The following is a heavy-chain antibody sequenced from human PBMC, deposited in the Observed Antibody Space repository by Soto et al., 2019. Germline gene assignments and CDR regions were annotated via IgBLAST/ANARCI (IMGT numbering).Heavy chain of an antibody. V-gene: IGHV3-30-3*01. CDR1: GFTFSSYA. J-gene: IGHJ5*02. D-gene: IGHD6-19*01. CDR2: ISYDGSNK. Sequence: GSLRLSCAASGFTFSSYAMHWVRQAPGKGLEWVAVISYDGSNKYYADSVKGRFTISRDNSKNTLYLQMNSLRAEDTAVYYCAREQWVTQEFNWFDPWGQGTLVTVSS. CDR3: AREQWVTQEFNWFDP.